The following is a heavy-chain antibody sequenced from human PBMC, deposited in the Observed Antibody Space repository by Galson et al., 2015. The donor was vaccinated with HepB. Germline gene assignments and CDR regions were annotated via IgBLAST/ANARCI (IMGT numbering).Heavy chain of an antibody. J-gene: IGHJ4*02. V-gene: IGHV4-31*03. D-gene: IGHD5-24*01. Sequence: QVQLQESGPRLVKPSETLSLTCTVSGAPVHSGGYFWSWIRQHPGRGLEWIGDNYHSGFTYSSPSLKSRLILSVDTAKNQFTLNLSSVTAADTATYYCARVSQRYFDYWGQGSLVTVSS. CDR3: ARVSQRYFDY. CDR2: NYHSGFT. CDR1: GAPVHSGGYF.